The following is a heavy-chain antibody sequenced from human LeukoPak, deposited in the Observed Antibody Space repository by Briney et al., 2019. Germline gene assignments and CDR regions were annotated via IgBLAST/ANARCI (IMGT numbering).Heavy chain of an antibody. J-gene: IGHJ4*02. CDR3: ALHMVRGVIISSYFDY. Sequence: GGSLRLSCAASGFTFTTYWMHWVRQAPGKGLVWVSHINSDGSITSYADSVKGRFTISRDNAKNTLYLQMNSLRAEDTAVYYCALHMVRGVIISSYFDYWGQGTLVTASS. D-gene: IGHD3-10*01. CDR2: INSDGSIT. V-gene: IGHV3-74*01. CDR1: GFTFTTYW.